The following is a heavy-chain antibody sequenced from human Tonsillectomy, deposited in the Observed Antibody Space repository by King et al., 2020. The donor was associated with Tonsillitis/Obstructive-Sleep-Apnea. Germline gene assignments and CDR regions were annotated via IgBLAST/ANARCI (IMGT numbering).Heavy chain of an antibody. CDR2: IYPGDSDT. CDR1: GYSFTSYW. V-gene: IGHV5-51*01. CDR3: ARPSSVGRFHYSYMDV. J-gene: IGHJ6*03. Sequence: QLVQSGAEEKKPGESLKISCKGSGYSFTSYWIGWVRQMPGKGLEWMGIIYPGDSDTRYSPSFQGQGTISADKSISTAYLQWSSLKASDTAMYYCARPSSVGRFHYSYMDVWGKGTTVTVSS. D-gene: IGHD1-14*01.